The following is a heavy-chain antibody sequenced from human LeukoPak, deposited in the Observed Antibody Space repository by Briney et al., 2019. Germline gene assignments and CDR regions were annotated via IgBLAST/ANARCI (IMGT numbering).Heavy chain of an antibody. CDR1: GGSISSYY. CDR3: ARGGVWSGWFDT. D-gene: IGHD2-21*01. V-gene: IGHV4-59*01. J-gene: IGHJ5*02. CDR2: IYYSGGT. Sequence: SETLSLTCTVSGGSISSYYWSWIRQPPGKGLELIGYIYYSGGTNYNPSLKSRVTISVDTSKNQFSLKLNSVTAADTAVYYCARGGVWSGWFDTWGQGTLVTVSS.